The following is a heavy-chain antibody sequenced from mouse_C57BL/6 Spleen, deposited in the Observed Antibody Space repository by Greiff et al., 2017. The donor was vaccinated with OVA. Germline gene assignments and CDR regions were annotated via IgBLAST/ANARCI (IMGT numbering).Heavy chain of an antibody. Sequence: QVQLQQSGPELVKPGASVKISCKASGYAFSSSWMNWVKQRPGKGLEWIGRIYPGDGDTNYNGKFKGKATLTADKSSSTAYMQLSSLTSEDSAVYFCARRTTVDYYFDYWGQGTTLTVSS. CDR3: ARRTTVDYYFDY. D-gene: IGHD1-1*01. CDR2: IYPGDGDT. V-gene: IGHV1-82*01. CDR1: GYAFSSSW. J-gene: IGHJ2*01.